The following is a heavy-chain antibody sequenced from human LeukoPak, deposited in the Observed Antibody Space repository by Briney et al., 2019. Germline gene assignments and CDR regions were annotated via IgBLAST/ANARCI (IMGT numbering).Heavy chain of an antibody. CDR3: ARENLLYYYMDV. CDR1: GGSISSSNW. Sequence: PSGTLSLTCVVSGGSISSSNWWTWVRQPPGKGLEWIGEIYHSGHTNYKPSLKSRATISVDKSKNQFSLKLNSVTAADTAVYFCARENLLYYYMDVWGKGTTVTVSS. CDR2: IYHSGHT. V-gene: IGHV4-4*02. J-gene: IGHJ6*03.